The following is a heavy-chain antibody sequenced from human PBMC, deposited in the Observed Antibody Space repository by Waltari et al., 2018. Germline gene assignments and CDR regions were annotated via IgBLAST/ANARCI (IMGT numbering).Heavy chain of an antibody. CDR3: ARRWLQLPPVA. D-gene: IGHD5-12*01. CDR1: GGSFSGYY. CDR2: INHSGST. J-gene: IGHJ4*02. Sequence: QVQLQQWGAGLLKPSETLSLTCAVYGGSFSGYYWSWIRQPPGKGLGWIGEINHSGSTNYNPSLKSRVTISVDTSKNQFSLKLSSVTAADTAVYYCARRWLQLPPVAWGQGTLVTVSS. V-gene: IGHV4-34*01.